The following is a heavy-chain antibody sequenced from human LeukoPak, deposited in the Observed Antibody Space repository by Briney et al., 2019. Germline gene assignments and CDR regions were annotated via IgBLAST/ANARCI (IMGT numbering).Heavy chain of an antibody. CDR1: GDSISSYY. V-gene: IGHV4-59*01. Sequence: SETLSLTCTVPGDSISSYYWSWIRQPPGKGLEWIGDVYHNGSTNYNPSLKSRLTISVDMSKNQFSLNLKSRTAADTAVEYCATYIWARLFENWGQGTLVTVSS. CDR3: ATYIWARLFEN. J-gene: IGHJ4*02. CDR2: VYHNGST. D-gene: IGHD3-16*01.